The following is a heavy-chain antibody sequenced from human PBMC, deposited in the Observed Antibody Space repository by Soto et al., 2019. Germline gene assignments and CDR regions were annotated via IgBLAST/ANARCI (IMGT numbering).Heavy chain of an antibody. V-gene: IGHV4-59*01. CDR1: HDSMSPFY. Sequence: QVQLRESGPGLVKPSETLSLTCTVSHDSMSPFYFSCILHPQWKGLDWILLIFHIGTTTYNPSLRSRDTLSMNTPKNQFSQQLTSVPAADAAVYYCAGHRTPHEDAHGPHFDFWGQGALVTVSS. CDR2: IFHIGTT. D-gene: IGHD2-15*01. CDR3: AGHRTPHEDAHGPHFDF. J-gene: IGHJ4*02.